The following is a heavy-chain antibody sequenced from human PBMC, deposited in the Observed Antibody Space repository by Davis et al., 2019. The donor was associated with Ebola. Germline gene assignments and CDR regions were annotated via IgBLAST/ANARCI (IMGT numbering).Heavy chain of an antibody. CDR3: ARLALSDYDILTGYSPFDY. J-gene: IGHJ4*02. Sequence: GESLKISCAASGFTFSSYSMNWVRQAPGKGLEWVANIKQDGSEKYYVDSVKGRFTISRDNAKNSLYLQMNSLRAEDTAVYYCARLALSDYDILTGYSPFDYWGQGTLVTVSS. CDR1: GFTFSSYS. CDR2: IKQDGSEK. D-gene: IGHD3-9*01. V-gene: IGHV3-7*01.